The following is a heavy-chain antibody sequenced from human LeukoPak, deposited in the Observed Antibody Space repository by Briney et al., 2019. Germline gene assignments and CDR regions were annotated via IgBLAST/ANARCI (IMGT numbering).Heavy chain of an antibody. J-gene: IGHJ3*02. CDR1: GGSFSGYY. Sequence: SETLSLTCAVYGGSFSGYYWSWIRQPPGKGLEWIGEINHSGSTNYNPSLKSRVTISVDRSKNQFSLKLSSVTAADTAVYYCARATGDDAFDIWGQGTMVTVSS. CDR2: INHSGST. D-gene: IGHD1-1*01. CDR3: ARATGDDAFDI. V-gene: IGHV4-34*01.